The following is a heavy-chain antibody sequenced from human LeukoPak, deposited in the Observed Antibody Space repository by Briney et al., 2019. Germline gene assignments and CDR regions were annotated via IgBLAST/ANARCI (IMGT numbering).Heavy chain of an antibody. J-gene: IGHJ3*02. CDR2: TYYRSKWYN. Sequence: SQTLSLTCAISGDSVSSNSGAWNWIRQSPSRGLEWLGRTYYRSKWYNDYAVSVKSRITINPDTSKNQFSLQLNSVTPEDTAVYYCARDLWPHYYDSSGYPLGAFDIWGQGTMVTVSS. D-gene: IGHD3-22*01. CDR1: GDSVSSNSGA. V-gene: IGHV6-1*01. CDR3: ARDLWPHYYDSSGYPLGAFDI.